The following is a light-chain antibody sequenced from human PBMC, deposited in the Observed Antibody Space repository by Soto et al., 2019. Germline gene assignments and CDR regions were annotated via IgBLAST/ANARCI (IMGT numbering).Light chain of an antibody. CDR1: QSISGS. CDR3: QQYNGFWT. J-gene: IGKJ1*01. CDR2: EAS. V-gene: IGKV1-5*03. Sequence: DIQMTQSPSTVSASVGDRVTITCRASQSISGSLAWYQQKPGKAPKLLIYEASKLKSGVPSRFSGSGSWTKYTLTISSLQPDDSASYYCQQYNGFWTFGQGTRVEIK.